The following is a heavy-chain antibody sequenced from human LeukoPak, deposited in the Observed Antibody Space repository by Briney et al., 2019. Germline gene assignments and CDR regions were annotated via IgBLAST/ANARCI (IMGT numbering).Heavy chain of an antibody. V-gene: IGHV3-30-3*01. Sequence: GGSLRLSCSASGFTFSGHAMHWVRQAPGKGLEWVAFISFDGGNKYYADSVKGRFTISRDNSKNTLYLQMNSLRAEDTAVFYCARDQQGISFDCWGQGTLVTVSS. CDR3: ARDQQGISFDC. CDR1: GFTFSGHA. CDR2: ISFDGGNK. D-gene: IGHD6-13*01. J-gene: IGHJ4*02.